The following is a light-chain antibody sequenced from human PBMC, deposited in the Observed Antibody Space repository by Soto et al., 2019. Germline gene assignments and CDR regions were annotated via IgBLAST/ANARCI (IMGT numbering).Light chain of an antibody. CDR1: QSVTK. CDR2: GAS. J-gene: IGKJ1*01. V-gene: IGKV3-15*01. CDR3: QQYNNWPWT. Sequence: VMTQAPATLSVSPGERATLSCRASQSVTKLAWYQQQPGQAPRLLIYGASTRATGIPARFSGSGSGTEFTLTISSLQSEDFAVYYCQQYNNWPWTFGQGTKVDIK.